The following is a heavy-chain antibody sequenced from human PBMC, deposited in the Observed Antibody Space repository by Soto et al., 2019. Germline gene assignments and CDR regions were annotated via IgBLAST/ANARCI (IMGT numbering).Heavy chain of an antibody. CDR3: ASRDITMVRGVYCYYGMDV. Sequence: EVQLVESGGGLVQPGGSLRLSCAASGFTFSSYWMSWVRQAPGKGLEWVANIKQDGSEKYYVDSVKGRFTIARDNAKNSLYLQTNSRIAEDAAVYYCASRDITMVRGVYCYYGMDVWGQGTTVTVSS. CDR2: IKQDGSEK. J-gene: IGHJ6*02. D-gene: IGHD3-10*01. V-gene: IGHV3-7*05. CDR1: GFTFSSYW.